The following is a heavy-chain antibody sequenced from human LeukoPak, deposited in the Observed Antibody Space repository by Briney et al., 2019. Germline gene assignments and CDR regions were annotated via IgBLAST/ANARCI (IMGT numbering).Heavy chain of an antibody. D-gene: IGHD1-26*01. J-gene: IGHJ4*02. CDR1: GFTFSSYS. CDR2: ISSSSSTI. Sequence: PGGSLRLSCAASGFTFSSYSMNWVRQAPGKGLEWVSSISSSSSTIYYADSVKGRFTISRDNAKNSLYLQMNSLRAEDTAVYYCARGERGSYYDYWGQGTLVTVSS. V-gene: IGHV3-48*01. CDR3: ARGERGSYYDY.